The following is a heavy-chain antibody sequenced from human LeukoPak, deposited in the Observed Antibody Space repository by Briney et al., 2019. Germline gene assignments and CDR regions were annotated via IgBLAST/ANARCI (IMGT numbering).Heavy chain of an antibody. CDR1: GFTFSGSA. D-gene: IGHD3-9*01. CDR3: TRLEGNYDISTGYYHAHFDY. Sequence: GGSLKLSCAASGFTFSGSAMHWVRQASGKGLEWVGRIRSKANSYATAYAASVKGRFTISRDDSKNTAYLQMNSLKTEDTAVYYCTRLEGNYDISTGYYHAHFDYWGQGTLVTVSS. V-gene: IGHV3-73*01. J-gene: IGHJ4*02. CDR2: IRSKANSYAT.